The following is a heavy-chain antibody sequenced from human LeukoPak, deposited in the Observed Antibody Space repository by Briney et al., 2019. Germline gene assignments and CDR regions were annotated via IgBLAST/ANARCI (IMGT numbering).Heavy chain of an antibody. V-gene: IGHV4-30-2*01. Sequence: SETLSLTCTVSGGSISSGGYYWSWIRQPPGKGLEWIGYISHSGSTYYNPSLKSRVTISVDRSKNQFSLKLSSVTAADTAVYYCTQVGDFWSAHPHYYMDVWGTGTTVTVSS. D-gene: IGHD3-3*01. CDR1: GGSISSGGYY. CDR3: TQVGDFWSAHPHYYMDV. J-gene: IGHJ6*03. CDR2: ISHSGST.